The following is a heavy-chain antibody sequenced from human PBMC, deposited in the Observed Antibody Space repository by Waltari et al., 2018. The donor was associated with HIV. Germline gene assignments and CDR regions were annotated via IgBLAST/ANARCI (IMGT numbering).Heavy chain of an antibody. D-gene: IGHD4-17*01. CDR2: IGRSGATT. V-gene: IGHV3-23*01. CDR1: GFTFSAYA. Sequence: EVQVLESGGGLVQPGGSLRPSCAAPGFTFSAYAMGWVRQAPGKGLEWVSAIGRSGATTFYADSVKGRFTISRDNSKNTLYLQMNSLRAEDTAVYYCARGHRETVTTLRFDPWGQGTLVTVSS. J-gene: IGHJ5*02. CDR3: ARGHRETVTTLRFDP.